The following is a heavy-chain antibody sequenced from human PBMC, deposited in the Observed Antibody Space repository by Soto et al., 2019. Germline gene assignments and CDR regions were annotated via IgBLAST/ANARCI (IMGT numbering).Heavy chain of an antibody. Sequence: VQLVESGGGLVQPGGSLRLSCAASGFTFSSYAMSWVRQAPGKGLEWVSAIRGSGGSTYYADSVKGRFTISRDNSKNTLYLHMNSLRAEDTAVYYCANDLGYYDFWSGYFHIQNYYGMDVWGQGTTVTVS. V-gene: IGHV3-23*04. J-gene: IGHJ6*02. CDR3: ANDLGYYDFWSGYFHIQNYYGMDV. D-gene: IGHD3-3*01. CDR1: GFTFSSYA. CDR2: IRGSGGST.